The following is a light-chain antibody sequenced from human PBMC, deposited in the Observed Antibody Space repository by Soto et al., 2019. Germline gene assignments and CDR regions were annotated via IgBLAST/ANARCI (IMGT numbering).Light chain of an antibody. CDR2: GGS. CDR3: QQRSNWPPRIT. CDR1: QSVSSN. J-gene: IGKJ5*01. V-gene: IGKV3D-20*02. Sequence: DIVLTQSPGTLSLSPGERATLSCRASQSVSSNHLAWYQQKPGQAPRLLIYGGSSRATGIPVRFSGSGSGTDFTLTISSLEPEDFAVYYCQQRSNWPPRITFGQGTRLEIK.